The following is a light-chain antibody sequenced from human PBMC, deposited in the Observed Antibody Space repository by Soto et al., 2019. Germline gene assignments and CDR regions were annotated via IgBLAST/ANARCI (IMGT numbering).Light chain of an antibody. CDR1: QGISSA. J-gene: IGKJ4*01. V-gene: IGKV1-13*02. CDR2: DAS. CDR3: QQFNSYLALT. Sequence: AIQLTQSPSSLSASVGDRVTITCRASQGISSALAWYQQKPGKAPKLLIYDASSLESGVPSRFSGSGSGTDFTLTISSLQPEDFATYSCQQFNSYLALTFGGGTKVEIK.